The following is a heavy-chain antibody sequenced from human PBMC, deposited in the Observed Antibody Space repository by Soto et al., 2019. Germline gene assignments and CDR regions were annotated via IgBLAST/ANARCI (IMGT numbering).Heavy chain of an antibody. V-gene: IGHV1-18*01. Sequence: GQLVQSGVEVKKPGASVKVSCKASGYTFTDYGISWVRQAPGQGLEWMGWISAYNGNTNYAQKLQDRVTMTTDTSTSTAYMELRSLRADDTAVYYRARDRSTHDYWGQGTLIAVSS. D-gene: IGHD1-1*01. CDR2: ISAYNGNT. CDR3: ARDRSTHDY. J-gene: IGHJ4*02. CDR1: GYTFTDYG.